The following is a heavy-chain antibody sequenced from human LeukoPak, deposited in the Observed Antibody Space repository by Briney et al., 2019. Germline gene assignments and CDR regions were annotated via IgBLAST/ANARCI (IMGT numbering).Heavy chain of an antibody. Sequence: VSVKVSCKASGYTFTSYDINWVRQATGQGLEWMGWMNPNSGNTGYAQKFQGRVTITRNTSISTAYMELSSLRSEDTAVYYCARGLYDFWSGYYGYWGQGTLVTVSS. CDR3: ARGLYDFWSGYYGY. D-gene: IGHD3-3*01. V-gene: IGHV1-8*03. J-gene: IGHJ4*02. CDR1: GYTFTSYD. CDR2: MNPNSGNT.